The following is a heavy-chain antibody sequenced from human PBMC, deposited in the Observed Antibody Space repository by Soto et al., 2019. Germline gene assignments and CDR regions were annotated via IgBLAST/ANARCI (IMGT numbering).Heavy chain of an antibody. CDR3: ARGRGRRNRHYYYMDV. V-gene: IGHV4-34*01. J-gene: IGHJ6*03. CDR1: GGSFSGYY. D-gene: IGHD1-1*01. CDR2: INHSGST. Sequence: SETLSLTCAVYGGSFSGYYWSWIRQPPGKGLEWIGEINHSGSTNYNPSLKSRVTISVDTSKNQFSLKLSSVTAADTAVYYCARGRGRRNRHYYYMDVWGKGTTVTVSS.